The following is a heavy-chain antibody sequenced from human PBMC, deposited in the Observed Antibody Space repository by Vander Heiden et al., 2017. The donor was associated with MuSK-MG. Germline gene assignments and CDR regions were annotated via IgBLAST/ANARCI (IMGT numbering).Heavy chain of an antibody. Sequence: QVQLVQSGAGVKKPGASGKVSCKASGGTFSSYAISWVRQAPGQGLEWMGGIIPIFGTANDAQKFQGRVTITADESTSTAYMELSSLRSEDTAVYYCARGHIVATITYYYYGMDVWGQGTTVTVSS. V-gene: IGHV1-69*01. J-gene: IGHJ6*02. CDR1: GGTFSSYA. D-gene: IGHD5-12*01. CDR3: ARGHIVATITYYYYGMDV. CDR2: IIPIFGTA.